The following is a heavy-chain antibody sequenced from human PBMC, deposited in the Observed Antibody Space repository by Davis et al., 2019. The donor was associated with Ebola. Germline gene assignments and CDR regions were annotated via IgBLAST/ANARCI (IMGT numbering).Heavy chain of an antibody. CDR1: GLSFSTYS. CDR3: ARGGFDY. CDR2: ISSSSSSI. Sequence: PGGSLRLSCADSGLSFSTYSMNWVRQAPGKGLEWVSYISSSSSSIHYADSVKGRFTISRDNAKNSLYMQMNSLGDEDTAVYYCARGGFDYWGQGTLVTVSS. V-gene: IGHV3-48*02. J-gene: IGHJ4*02.